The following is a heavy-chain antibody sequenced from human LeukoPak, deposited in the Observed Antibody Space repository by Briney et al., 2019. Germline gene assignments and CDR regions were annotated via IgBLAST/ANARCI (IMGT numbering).Heavy chain of an antibody. CDR2: ISVYNGDT. V-gene: IGHV1-18*01. CDR3: ARVEGPSTFGVIDY. Sequence: VKVSCKASGYIFTNYGISWVRQAPGQGLEWMGWISVYNGDTNYAQKLQGRVTMTTDTSTSTAYMEVRSLRSDDTAVYFCARVEGPSTFGVIDYWGQGTLVTISS. J-gene: IGHJ4*02. CDR1: GYIFTNYG. D-gene: IGHD3-3*01.